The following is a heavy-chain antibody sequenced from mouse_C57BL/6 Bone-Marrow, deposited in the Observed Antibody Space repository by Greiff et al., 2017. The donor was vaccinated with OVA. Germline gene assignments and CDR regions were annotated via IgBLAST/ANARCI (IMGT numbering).Heavy chain of an antibody. V-gene: IGHV6-3*01. D-gene: IGHD1-1*01. Sequence: DVKLQESGGGLVQPGGSMKLSCVASGFTFSNYWMNWVLQSPEKGLEWVAQIRLTSDNYATHYAESVKGRFTISKADSKSSVYLKRNNLRAEDTCIYSCTGNLLLLGWFAYWGQGTLVTVSA. CDR2: IRLTSDNYAT. CDR1: GFTFSNYW. J-gene: IGHJ3*01. CDR3: TGNLLLLGWFAY.